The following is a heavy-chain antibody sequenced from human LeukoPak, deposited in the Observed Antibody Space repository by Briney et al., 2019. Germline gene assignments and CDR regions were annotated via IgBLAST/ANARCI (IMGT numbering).Heavy chain of an antibody. D-gene: IGHD6-19*01. CDR2: IHYSGST. CDR1: GGSISSGGYY. J-gene: IGHJ1*01. V-gene: IGHV4-31*03. Sequence: PSQTLSLTCFVSGGSISSGGYYWSWIRQHPGRGLEWIGYIHYSGSTFYNPSLKSRLTISVDTSKNQFSLRLSSVTAADTAVYYCARGGWYPESFQHWGQGALVTVSS. CDR3: ARGGWYPESFQH.